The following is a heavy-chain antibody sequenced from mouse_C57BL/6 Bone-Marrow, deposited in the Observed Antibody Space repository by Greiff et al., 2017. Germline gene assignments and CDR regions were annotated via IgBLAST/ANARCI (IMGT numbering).Heavy chain of an antibody. CDR2: IDPSDSYT. D-gene: IGHD1-1*01. CDR3: ARRRDYYGSRFDY. V-gene: IGHV1-50*01. Sequence: QVQLQQPGAELVKPGASVKLSCKASGYTFTSYWMQWVKQRPGQGLEWIGEIDPSDSYTNYNQKFKGKATLTVDTSSSTAYMQLSSLTSEDSAVYYCARRRDYYGSRFDYWGQGTTLTVSS. J-gene: IGHJ2*01. CDR1: GYTFTSYW.